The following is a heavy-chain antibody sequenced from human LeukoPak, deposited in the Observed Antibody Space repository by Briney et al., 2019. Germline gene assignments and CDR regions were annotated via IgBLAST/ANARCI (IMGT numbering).Heavy chain of an antibody. J-gene: IGHJ6*02. CDR2: FDPEDGER. D-gene: IGHD6-19*01. Sequence: ASVKVSCKFSGYTLTELSMHWVRQAPAKGLEWMGGFDPEDGERIYAQKFQGRVTMTEDTSTDTAYMEPSSLRSEDTAVYYCATGDKAVAAYETDYYGMDGWGQGTTVTVSS. CDR1: GYTLTELS. CDR3: ATGDKAVAAYETDYYGMDG. V-gene: IGHV1-24*01.